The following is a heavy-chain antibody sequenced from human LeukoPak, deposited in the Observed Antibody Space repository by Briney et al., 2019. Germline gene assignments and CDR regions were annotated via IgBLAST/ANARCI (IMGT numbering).Heavy chain of an antibody. CDR1: GGSFSGYY. V-gene: IGHV4-34*01. CDR3: ARVNYYDSSAYFDY. D-gene: IGHD3-22*01. CDR2: INHSGST. Sequence: SETLSLTCAVYGGSFSGYYWSWIRQPPGKGLECIGEINHSGSTNYNPSLKSRVTISVDTSKNQFSLKLSSVTAADTAVYYCARVNYYDSSAYFDYWGQGTLVTVSS. J-gene: IGHJ4*02.